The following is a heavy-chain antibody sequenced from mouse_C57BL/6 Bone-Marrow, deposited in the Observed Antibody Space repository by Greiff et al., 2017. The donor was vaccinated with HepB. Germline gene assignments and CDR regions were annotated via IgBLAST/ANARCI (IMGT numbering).Heavy chain of an antibody. V-gene: IGHV1-26*01. CDR1: GYTFTDYY. CDR3: ARNYYFDY. J-gene: IGHJ2*01. Sequence: VQLKQPGPELVKPGASVKISCKASGYTFTDYYMNWVKQSHGKSLEWIGDINPNNGGTSYNQKFKGKATLTVDKSSSTAYMELRSLTSEDSAVYYCARNYYFDYWGQGTTLTVSS. CDR2: INPNNGGT.